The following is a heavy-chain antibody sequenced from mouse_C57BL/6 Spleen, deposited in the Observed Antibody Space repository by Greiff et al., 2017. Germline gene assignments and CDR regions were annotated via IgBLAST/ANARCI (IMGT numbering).Heavy chain of an antibody. CDR3: ARSHDYDDVDY. CDR1: GYAFSSYW. V-gene: IGHV1-80*01. D-gene: IGHD2-4*01. CDR2: IYPGDGDT. J-gene: IGHJ4*01. Sequence: VQLQQSGAELVKPGASVKISCKASGYAFSSYWMNWVKQRPGKGLEWIGQIYPGDGDTTYNGKFKGKATLTADKSSSTAYMQLSSLTSEDSAVYFCARSHDYDDVDYWGQGTSVTVSS.